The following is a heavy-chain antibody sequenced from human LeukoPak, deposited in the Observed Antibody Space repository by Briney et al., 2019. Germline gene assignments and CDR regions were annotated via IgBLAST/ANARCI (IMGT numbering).Heavy chain of an antibody. CDR3: AREDTGTTGITGAFDI. CDR2: ISYDGSNK. V-gene: IGHV3-30*03. Sequence: GGSLRLSCAASGFTFSSYGMHWVRQAPGKGLEWVAVISYDGSNKYYADSVKGRFTISRDNSKNTLYLQMNSLRAEDTAVYYCAREDTGTTGITGAFDIWGQGTMVTVSS. D-gene: IGHD1-1*01. CDR1: GFTFSSYG. J-gene: IGHJ3*02.